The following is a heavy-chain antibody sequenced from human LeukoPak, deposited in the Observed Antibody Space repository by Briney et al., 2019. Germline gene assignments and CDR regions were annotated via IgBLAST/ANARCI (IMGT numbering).Heavy chain of an antibody. CDR2: IYSSGST. Sequence: SETLSLTCTVSGGSVSSATYYWSWIRQTPGKELEWIGYIYSSGSTHYNPSLKSRITISLDTSRNQFSLNLRSVTAADTAVYYCAREYSSSTPYYYYYYGMDVWGQGTTVTVSS. D-gene: IGHD6-6*01. V-gene: IGHV4-61*01. J-gene: IGHJ6*02. CDR1: GGSVSSATYY. CDR3: AREYSSSTPYYYYYYGMDV.